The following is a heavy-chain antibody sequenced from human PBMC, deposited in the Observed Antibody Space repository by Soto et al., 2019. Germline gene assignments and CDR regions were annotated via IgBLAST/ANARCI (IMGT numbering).Heavy chain of an antibody. CDR1: GYSFTSYW. Sequence: GESLKISCKGSGYSFTSYWIGWVRQMPGKGLEWMGIIYPGDSDTRYSPSFQGQVTISADKSISTAYPQWSSLKASDTAMYYCATSRDGYNWAYYFDYWGQGTLVTVSS. CDR3: ATSRDGYNWAYYFDY. CDR2: IYPGDSDT. J-gene: IGHJ4*02. V-gene: IGHV5-51*01. D-gene: IGHD5-12*01.